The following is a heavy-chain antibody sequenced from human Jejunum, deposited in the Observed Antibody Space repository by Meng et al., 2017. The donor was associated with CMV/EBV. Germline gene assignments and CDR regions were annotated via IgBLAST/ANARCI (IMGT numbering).Heavy chain of an antibody. Sequence: SWAASAFTFTNCWLTWTPQAPGKGLEWVANIDQDGPTKFSVSSVKGRFTISRNNAKTSLYLQMDSLRAEDTAVYYYATSAAAPGDYWGQGTLVTVSS. V-gene: IGHV3-7*01. CDR2: IDQDGPTK. CDR3: ATSAAAPGDY. D-gene: IGHD2-15*01. CDR1: AFTFTNCW. J-gene: IGHJ4*02.